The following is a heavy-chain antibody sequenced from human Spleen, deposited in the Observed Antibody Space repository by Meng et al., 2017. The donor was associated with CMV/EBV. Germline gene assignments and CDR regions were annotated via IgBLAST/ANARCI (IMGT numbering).Heavy chain of an antibody. Sequence: GGSLRLSCAASGFTFDDYAMHWVRQAPGKGLEWVSLISWDGGSTYYADSVQGRFTISRDNSKNSLYLQMNSLRAEDTALYYCAKDIPPHDFWSGYFDYWGQGTRVTVSS. D-gene: IGHD3-3*01. CDR3: AKDIPPHDFWSGYFDY. CDR1: GFTFDDYA. CDR2: ISWDGGST. J-gene: IGHJ4*02. V-gene: IGHV3-43D*03.